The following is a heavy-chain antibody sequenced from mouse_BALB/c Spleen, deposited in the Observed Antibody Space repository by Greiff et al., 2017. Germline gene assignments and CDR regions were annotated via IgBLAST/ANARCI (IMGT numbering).Heavy chain of an antibody. V-gene: IGHV5-17*02. D-gene: IGHD1-1*01. CDR1: GFTFSSFG. CDR2: ISSGSSTI. J-gene: IGHJ3*01. Sequence: DVKLVESGGGLVQPGGSRKLSCAASGFTFSSFGMHWVRQAPEKGLEWVAYISSGSSTIYYADTVKGRFTISRDNPKNTLFLQMTSLRSEDTAMYYCAREVATEGFAYWGQGTLVTVSA. CDR3: AREVATEGFAY.